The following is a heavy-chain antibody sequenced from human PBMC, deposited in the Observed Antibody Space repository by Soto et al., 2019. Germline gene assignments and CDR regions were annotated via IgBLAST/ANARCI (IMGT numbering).Heavy chain of an antibody. CDR1: GYSFTSYW. D-gene: IGHD2-2*02. Sequence: PGESLKISCKGSGYSFTSYWISWVRQMPGKGLEWMGRIDPSDSYTNYSPSFQGHVTISADKSISTAYLQWSSLKASDTAMYYCASSDIVVVPAAIYAFHIWGQGTMVTVSS. V-gene: IGHV5-10-1*01. J-gene: IGHJ3*02. CDR2: IDPSDSYT. CDR3: ASSDIVVVPAAIYAFHI.